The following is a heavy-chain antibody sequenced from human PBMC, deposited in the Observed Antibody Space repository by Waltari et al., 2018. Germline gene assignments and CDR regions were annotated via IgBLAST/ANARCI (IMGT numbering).Heavy chain of an antibody. CDR2: INYDGSQK. D-gene: IGHD2-2*01. J-gene: IGHJ4*02. CDR1: GFPFSRYW. CDR3: AKSRGFEY. V-gene: IGHV3-7*01. Sequence: EVQLVESGGGLVQPGGSLRLSCGAPGFPFSRYWMSWVRQTPGKGLEWVANINYDGSQKYYADSVKGRFTISRDNAKNSLYLQMNSLRVEDTAVYYCAKSRGFEYWGQGTLITVSS.